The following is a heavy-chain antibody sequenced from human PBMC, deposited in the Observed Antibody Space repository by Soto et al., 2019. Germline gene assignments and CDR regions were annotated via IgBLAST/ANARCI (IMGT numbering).Heavy chain of an antibody. CDR2: IWYDGSKK. J-gene: IGHJ4*02. CDR1: GFTFSSYG. Sequence: QVQLVESGGGVVQPGRSLRLSCAASGFTFSSYGMHWVRQTPGKGLEWVAVIWYDGSKKYYADSVKGRFTISRDNSKNTLYLQMNSLRAEDTAVYYCASGDSSSWYDYWGQGTLVTVSS. CDR3: ASGDSSSWYDY. V-gene: IGHV3-33*01. D-gene: IGHD6-13*01.